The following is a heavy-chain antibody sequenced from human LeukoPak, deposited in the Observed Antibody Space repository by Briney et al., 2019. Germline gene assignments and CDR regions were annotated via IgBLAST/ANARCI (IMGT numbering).Heavy chain of an antibody. Sequence: ASVKVSCKASGYTFTSYDINWVRQATGQGLEWMGWMNPNSGNTGYAQKFQGRVTMTRNTSISTAYMELSSLRSEDTAVYYCARLKKNDFWSGYTRRYYYYYYMDVWGKGTTVTVSS. CDR1: GYTFTSYD. V-gene: IGHV1-8*01. CDR3: ARLKKNDFWSGYTRRYYYYYYMDV. D-gene: IGHD3-3*01. CDR2: MNPNSGNT. J-gene: IGHJ6*03.